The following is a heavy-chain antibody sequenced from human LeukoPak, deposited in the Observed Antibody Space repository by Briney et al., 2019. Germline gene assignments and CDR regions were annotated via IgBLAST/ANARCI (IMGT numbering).Heavy chain of an antibody. CDR1: GGSISSSSYS. J-gene: IGHJ4*02. D-gene: IGHD4-17*01. Sequence: SETLSLTCTVSGGSISSSSYSWGWIRQPPGKGLEWIGSIYYSGSTYYNPSLKSRVTISVDTSKNQFSLKLSSVTAADTAVYYCARHDRGETTVLYYWGQGTLVTVSS. CDR3: ARHDRGETTVLYY. CDR2: IYYSGST. V-gene: IGHV4-39*01.